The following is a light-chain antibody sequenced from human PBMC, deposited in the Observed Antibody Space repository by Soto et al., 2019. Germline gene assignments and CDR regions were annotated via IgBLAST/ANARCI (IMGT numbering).Light chain of an antibody. V-gene: IGKV1-5*03. CDR2: KAS. J-gene: IGKJ1*01. Sequence: DIQMTQSPSTLSASVGDRVTITCRAGQSIDIFLAWYQQKPGKAPQLQIYKASTLQSGDPSRYNGSRSGTEFTLTISSLQPDVFATYYCQHYSRHRAFGHGTKVAIK. CDR1: QSIDIF. CDR3: QHYSRHRA.